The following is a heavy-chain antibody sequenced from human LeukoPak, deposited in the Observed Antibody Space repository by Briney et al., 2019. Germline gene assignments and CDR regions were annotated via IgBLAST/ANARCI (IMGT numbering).Heavy chain of an antibody. D-gene: IGHD2-2*01. CDR2: IYTSGST. V-gene: IGHV4-61*02. Sequence: SETLSLTCTVSGGSISSSSYYWSWIRQPAGKGLEWIGRIYTSGSTNYNPSLKSRVTISVDTSKNQFSLNLSSITAADTAVYFCAREYSSSRYLDYWGQGILVTVSS. CDR3: AREYSSSRYLDY. J-gene: IGHJ4*02. CDR1: GGSISSSSYY.